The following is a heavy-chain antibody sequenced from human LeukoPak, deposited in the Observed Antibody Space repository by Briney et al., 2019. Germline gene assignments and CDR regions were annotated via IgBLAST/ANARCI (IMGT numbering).Heavy chain of an antibody. J-gene: IGHJ4*02. D-gene: IGHD3-10*01. CDR3: ARLGYYGSGSLVDYFDY. CDR1: GGSISSSSYY. CDR2: IYYSGST. V-gene: IGHV4-39*01. Sequence: SETLSLTCTVSGGSISSSSYYWGWIRQPPGKGLEWIGSIYYSGSTYYNPPLKSRVTISVDTSKNQFSLKLSSVTAADTAVYYCARLGYYGSGSLVDYFDYWGQGTLVTVSS.